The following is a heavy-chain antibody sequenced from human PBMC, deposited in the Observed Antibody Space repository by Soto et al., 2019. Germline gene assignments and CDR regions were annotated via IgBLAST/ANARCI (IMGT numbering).Heavy chain of an antibody. V-gene: IGHV4-31*03. CDR1: GGSISSGGYY. D-gene: IGHD6-19*01. J-gene: IGHJ5*02. Sequence: SETLSLTCTVSGGSISSGGYYWSWIRQHPGKGLEWIGYIYYSGSTYYNPSLKSRVTISVDTSKNQFSLKLSSVTAADTAVYYCARAYSSGWYRWFDPWGQGTLVTVSS. CDR3: ARAYSSGWYRWFDP. CDR2: IYYSGST.